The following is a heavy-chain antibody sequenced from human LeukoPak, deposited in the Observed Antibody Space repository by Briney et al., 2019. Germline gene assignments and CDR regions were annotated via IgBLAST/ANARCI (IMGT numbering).Heavy chain of an antibody. J-gene: IGHJ4*02. Sequence: PSETLSLTCTVSGGSVSSGSYYWSWIRQPPGKGLEWIGYIYYSGSTNYNPSLKSRVTISVDTSKNQFSLKLSSVTAADTAVYYCARRRGTYYYDSSGYYWGQGTLVTVSS. CDR2: IYYSGST. CDR3: ARRRGTYYYDSSGYY. CDR1: GGSVSSGSYY. V-gene: IGHV4-61*01. D-gene: IGHD3-22*01.